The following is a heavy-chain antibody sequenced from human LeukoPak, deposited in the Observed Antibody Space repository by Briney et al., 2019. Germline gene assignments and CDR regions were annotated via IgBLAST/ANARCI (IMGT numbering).Heavy chain of an antibody. J-gene: IGHJ5*02. V-gene: IGHV1-2*06. D-gene: IGHD5-24*01. Sequence: ASVKVSCKASGYTFTGYYIHWVRQAPGQGLEWMGRINPSSGGTNYAQKFQGTVTMTRDTSISTAYMELSRLRSDDTAVYYCAQEGRDGYNAWGQGTLVTVSS. CDR3: AQEGRDGYNA. CDR1: GYTFTGYY. CDR2: INPSSGGT.